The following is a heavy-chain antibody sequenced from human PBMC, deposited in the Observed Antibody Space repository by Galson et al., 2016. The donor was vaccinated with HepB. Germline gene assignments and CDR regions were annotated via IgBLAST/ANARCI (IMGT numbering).Heavy chain of an antibody. V-gene: IGHV1-8*01. J-gene: IGHJ6*02. CDR2: MCPKSGNT. CDR3: ARGRYSSSWFHSSHFFYGLDV. D-gene: IGHD6-13*01. CDR1: GYTFNNYD. Sequence: SVKVSCKASGYTFNNYDINWVRQATGRGLEWVARMCPKSGNTDSAQEFQGRVPMSRETSISTAYMELSSLRSEDTAVYYCARGRYSSSWFHSSHFFYGLDVWGPGTTVTVSS.